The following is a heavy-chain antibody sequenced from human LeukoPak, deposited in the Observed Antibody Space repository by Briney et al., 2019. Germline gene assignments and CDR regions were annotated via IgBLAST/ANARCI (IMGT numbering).Heavy chain of an antibody. J-gene: IGHJ4*02. CDR3: TIGGASGSLAH. D-gene: IGHD6-13*01. CDR1: GASISDNY. V-gene: IGHV4-4*07. Sequence: SETLSLTCTVSGASISDNYWSWSRQPAGKALEWIGRTYTSGDTNYNPSLKSRASVSVDTSKNQFYLNMRYVTAADTAVYYCTIGGASGSLAHWGPGTLVTVYS. CDR2: TYTSGDT.